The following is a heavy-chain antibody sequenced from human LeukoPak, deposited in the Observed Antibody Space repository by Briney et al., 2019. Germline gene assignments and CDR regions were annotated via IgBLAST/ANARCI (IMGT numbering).Heavy chain of an antibody. J-gene: IGHJ5*02. CDR3: ARDPGDYDFWSAEPLNWFDP. CDR1: GGTFSSYA. Sequence: SVKVSCKASGGTFSSYAISWVRQAPGQGLEWMGGMIPIFGTANYAQKFQGRVTLTADESTSTAYMELSSLRSEDTAVYYCARDPGDYDFWSAEPLNWFDPWGQGTLVTVSS. CDR2: MIPIFGTA. D-gene: IGHD3-3*01. V-gene: IGHV1-69*01.